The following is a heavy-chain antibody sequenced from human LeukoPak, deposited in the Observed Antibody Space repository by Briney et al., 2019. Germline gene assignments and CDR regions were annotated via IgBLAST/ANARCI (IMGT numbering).Heavy chain of an antibody. J-gene: IGHJ3*02. V-gene: IGHV4-4*09. CDR3: ARFLSLAAFDI. D-gene: IGHD2/OR15-2a*01. CDR2: IYTGGST. Sequence: PSETLSLTCTVSGGSFTSYYWSWLRQPPGKGLEWIGYIYTGGSTNYNPSLKSRVTISVDTSKNQLSLNLSSVTAADTAVYYCARFLSLAAFDIWGQGTMVIVSS. CDR1: GGSFTSYY.